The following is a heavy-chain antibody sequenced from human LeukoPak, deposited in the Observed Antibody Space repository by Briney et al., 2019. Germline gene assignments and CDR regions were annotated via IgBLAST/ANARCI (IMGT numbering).Heavy chain of an antibody. J-gene: IGHJ4*02. V-gene: IGHV1-2*02. CDR2: INPNSGGT. CDR3: AREGLDWGSFDY. D-gene: IGHD7-27*01. Sequence: ASVKVSCKASGYTFTGYYMYWVRQAPGQGLGWMGWINPNSGGTNYAQKFQGRVTMTRDTSISTAYMELSRLRSDDTAVYYCAREGLDWGSFDYWGQGTLVTVSS. CDR1: GYTFTGYY.